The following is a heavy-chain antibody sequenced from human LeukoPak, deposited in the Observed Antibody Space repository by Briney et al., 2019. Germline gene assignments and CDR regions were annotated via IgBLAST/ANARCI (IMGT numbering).Heavy chain of an antibody. CDR1: GFTFSSYW. CDR2: IKQDGSEK. D-gene: IGHD5-18*01. V-gene: IGHV3-7*01. Sequence: GGSLRLSCAASGFTFSSYWMSWVRQAPGKGLEWVANIKQDGSEKYYVDSVKGRFTISRDNAKNSLYLQMNSLRAEDTAVYYCAREGGMVYSYGYLYYFDYWGQGTPVTVSS. J-gene: IGHJ4*02. CDR3: AREGGMVYSYGYLYYFDY.